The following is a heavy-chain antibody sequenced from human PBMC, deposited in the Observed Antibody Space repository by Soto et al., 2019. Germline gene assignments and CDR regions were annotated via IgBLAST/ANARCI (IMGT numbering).Heavy chain of an antibody. Sequence: PGGSLRLSCAASGFTFSSYSMNWVRQAPGKGLEWVSSISSSSSYIYYADSVKGRFTISRDNAQNSLYLQMNSLRAEDTAVYYCARDLAAAAKNSDAFDIWGQGTMVTVSS. D-gene: IGHD6-13*01. CDR1: GFTFSSYS. CDR3: ARDLAAAAKNSDAFDI. V-gene: IGHV3-21*01. J-gene: IGHJ3*02. CDR2: ISSSSSYI.